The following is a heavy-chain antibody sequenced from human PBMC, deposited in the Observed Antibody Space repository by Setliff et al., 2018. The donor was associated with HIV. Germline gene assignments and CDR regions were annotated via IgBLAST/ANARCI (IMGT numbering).Heavy chain of an antibody. J-gene: IGHJ4*02. Sequence: GGSLRLSCAASGFTFSSYSMNWVRQAPGKGLEWVSRIANDGSGRAHADSVKGRFTISRDNAKNMMYLQMNSLRAEDTALYYCAKDLLFGITVPGTPYFDSWGQGTLVTVSS. CDR2: IANDGSGR. CDR3: AKDLLFGITVPGTPYFDS. D-gene: IGHD6-13*01. V-gene: IGHV3-74*01. CDR1: GFTFSSYS.